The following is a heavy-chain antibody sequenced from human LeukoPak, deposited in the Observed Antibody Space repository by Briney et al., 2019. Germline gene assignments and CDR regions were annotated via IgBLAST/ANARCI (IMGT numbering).Heavy chain of an antibody. J-gene: IGHJ4*02. D-gene: IGHD6-19*01. CDR3: ARGAAVAGVYYFDY. Sequence: GGSLRLSCAASGFTFSSYDMHWVRQATGKSLEWVSAITTAGDTYYPGSVKGRFTISRENAKNSLYLQMNSLRAGDTAVYYCARGAAVAGVYYFDYWGQGTLVTVSS. CDR2: ITTAGDT. V-gene: IGHV3-13*01. CDR1: GFTFSSYD.